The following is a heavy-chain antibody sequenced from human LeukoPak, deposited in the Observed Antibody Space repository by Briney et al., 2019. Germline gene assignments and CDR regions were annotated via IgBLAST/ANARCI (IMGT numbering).Heavy chain of an antibody. CDR3: AKEKIRTYYYDSSGYPFDY. D-gene: IGHD3-22*01. CDR2: ISGSGGST. CDR1: GFTFSSYS. V-gene: IGHV3-23*01. J-gene: IGHJ4*02. Sequence: GGSLRLSCAASGFTFSSYSMNWVRQAPGKGLEWVSAISGSGGSTYYADSVKGRFTISRDNSKNTLYLQMNSLRAEDTAVYYCAKEKIRTYYYDSSGYPFDYWGQGTLVTVSS.